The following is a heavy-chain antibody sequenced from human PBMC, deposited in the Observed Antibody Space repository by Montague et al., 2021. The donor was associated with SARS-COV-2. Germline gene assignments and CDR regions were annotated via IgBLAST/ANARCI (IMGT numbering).Heavy chain of an antibody. V-gene: IGHV2-70*11. CDR1: GFSLNTSGTC. D-gene: IGHD6-19*01. CDR2: IDWDDDK. Sequence: PALVKPTQTLTLTCTFSGFSLNTSGTCVSWIRQPPGKALEWLARIDWDDDKYYSTSLKTRLTISKDTSKNQVVLTMTNMDPVDTATYYCARTYAPSAVAVDFWGQGTPGTVSS. J-gene: IGHJ4*01. CDR3: ARTYAPSAVAVDF.